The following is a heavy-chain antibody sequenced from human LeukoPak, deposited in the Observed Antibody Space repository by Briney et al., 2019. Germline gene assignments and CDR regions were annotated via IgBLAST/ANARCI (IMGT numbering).Heavy chain of an antibody. D-gene: IGHD6-6*01. CDR1: GFTFSDYY. V-gene: IGHV3-11*01. CDR2: ISSSGSTI. CDR3: ARHSPTHSSSSGLFY. J-gene: IGHJ4*02. Sequence: GGSLRLSCAASGFTFSDYYMSWIRQAPGKGLEWVSYISSSGSTIYYADSVKGRFTISRDNAKNSLYLQMNSLGAEDTAVYYCARHSPTHSSSSGLFYWGQGTLVTVSS.